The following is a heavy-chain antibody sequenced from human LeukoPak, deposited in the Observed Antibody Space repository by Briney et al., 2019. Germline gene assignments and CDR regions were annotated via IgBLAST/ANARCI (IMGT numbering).Heavy chain of an antibody. CDR1: GGSISSYY. J-gene: IGHJ5*02. D-gene: IGHD4-17*01. Sequence: PSETLSLTCTVSGGSISSYYWSWIRQPPGKGLEWIGYIYYSGSTNYNPSLKSRVTISVDTSKNQFSLKLSSVTAADTAVYYCARHAYGNWFDPWGQGTLVTVSS. V-gene: IGHV4-59*08. CDR3: ARHAYGNWFDP. CDR2: IYYSGST.